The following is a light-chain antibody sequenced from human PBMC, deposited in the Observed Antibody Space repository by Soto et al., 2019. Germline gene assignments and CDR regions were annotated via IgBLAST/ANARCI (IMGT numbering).Light chain of an antibody. CDR3: CSYAGSYPYV. J-gene: IGLJ1*01. CDR1: SSDVGGYNY. CDR2: DVS. V-gene: IGLV2-11*01. Sequence: QSVLTQPRSVSGSPGQSVTISCTGISSDVGGYNYVSWYQQHPGKAPKLIIYDVSKRPSGVPDRFSGSKSGNTASVTISGLQAEDEADYYCCSYAGSYPYVFGTGTKVTVL.